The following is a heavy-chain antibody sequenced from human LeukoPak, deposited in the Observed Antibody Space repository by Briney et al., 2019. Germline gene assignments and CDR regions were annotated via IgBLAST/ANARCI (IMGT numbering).Heavy chain of an antibody. V-gene: IGHV1-18*01. J-gene: IGHJ4*02. Sequence: AASVKVSCKASGYNFHSHGINWVRQAPGQGLEWMGWISTYRGNTNYAQRFQGRVSMTTDTSTTTAYMELRSLRPDDTAVYARGGGIAAARVDYWGQGTLVTVSS. CDR1: GYNFHSHG. D-gene: IGHD6-13*01. CDR2: ISTYRGNT. CDR3: GGGIAAARVDY.